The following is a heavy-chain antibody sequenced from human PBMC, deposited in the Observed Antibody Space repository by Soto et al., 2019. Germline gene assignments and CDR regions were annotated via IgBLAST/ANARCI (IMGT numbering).Heavy chain of an antibody. Sequence: EVQLLESGGGLVQPGGSLRLSCAASGFTFSSYAMRWVRQAPGKGLEWVSAISGNGGSTYYADSVKGRFTISRDNSKNTLYLQMNSLSAEATAVYYCAKDNEGHSFGNFGVVSWYFDLWGRGTLVTVSS. D-gene: IGHD3-3*01. J-gene: IGHJ2*01. CDR3: AKDNEGHSFGNFGVVSWYFDL. V-gene: IGHV3-23*01. CDR2: ISGNGGST. CDR1: GFTFSSYA.